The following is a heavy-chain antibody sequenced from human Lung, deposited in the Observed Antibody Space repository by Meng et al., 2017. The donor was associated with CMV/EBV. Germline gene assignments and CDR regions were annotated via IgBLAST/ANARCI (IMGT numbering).Heavy chain of an antibody. CDR2: IRYDGNNR. D-gene: IGHD1-1*01. CDR3: AKDNAGSIWYFDL. CDR1: GFTFRSDG. J-gene: IGHJ2*01. V-gene: IGHV3-30*02. Sequence: CAASGFTFRSDGMHWDRQAPGKGLEWVAFIRYDGNNRKYVDSVKGRFAISRDNSKNTLYLQMNSLRPEDTAVYFCAKDNAGSIWYFDLWGRGTLVTVSS.